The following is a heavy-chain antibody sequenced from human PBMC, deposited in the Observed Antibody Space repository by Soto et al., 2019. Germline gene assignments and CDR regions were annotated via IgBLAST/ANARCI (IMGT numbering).Heavy chain of an antibody. CDR3: ARAVGDSSIDY. CDR1: GFTFSSYG. D-gene: IGHD4-17*01. J-gene: IGHJ4*02. V-gene: IGHV3-33*01. CDR2: IWYDGSNK. Sequence: QVQLVESGGGVVQPGRSLRLSCAASGFTFSSYGIHWVRQAPGKGLEWVAVIWYDGSNKYYADSVKGRFTISRDNSQNTLYLQMNSLRVEDTAVYYCARAVGDSSIDYWGQGTLVTVSS.